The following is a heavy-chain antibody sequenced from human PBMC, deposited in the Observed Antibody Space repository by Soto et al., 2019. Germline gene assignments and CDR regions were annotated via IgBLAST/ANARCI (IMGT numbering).Heavy chain of an antibody. CDR3: ARGVLEWLLRDSYYYYMDV. CDR1: GDSISSSY. CDR2: IDDTGST. V-gene: IGHV4-59*01. D-gene: IGHD3-3*01. J-gene: IGHJ6*03. Sequence: QVQLQESGPGLEKPSETLSLTCTVSGDSISSSYWNWIRQAPGKGLEWIGYIDDTGSTNYNPSLKSRVTLSVDPSNNQYSLKLSSVTAADTAVYYCARGVLEWLLRDSYYYYMDVWGKGTTVTVSS.